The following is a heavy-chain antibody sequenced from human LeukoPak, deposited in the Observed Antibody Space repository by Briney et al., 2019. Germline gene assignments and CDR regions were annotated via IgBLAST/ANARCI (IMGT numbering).Heavy chain of an antibody. CDR2: IYSGGST. J-gene: IGHJ4*02. CDR3: AKDRYSGYDFRPNFDY. D-gene: IGHD5-12*01. CDR1: GFTFSSYW. Sequence: GGSLRLSCAASGFTFSSYWMSWVRQAPGKGLEWVSVIYSGGSTYYADSVKGRFTISRDNSKNTLYLQMNSLRAEDTAVYYCAKDRYSGYDFRPNFDYWGQGTLVTVSS. V-gene: IGHV3-66*02.